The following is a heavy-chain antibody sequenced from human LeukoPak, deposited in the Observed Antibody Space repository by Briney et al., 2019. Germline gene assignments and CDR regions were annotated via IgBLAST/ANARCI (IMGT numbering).Heavy chain of an antibody. CDR3: AKGARLRLGEDFDY. V-gene: IGHV3-23*01. CDR1: GFIFTSYA. D-gene: IGHD3-16*01. CDR2: ISGSGATT. Sequence: GGSLRLSCAASGFIFTSYAMSWVRHTPGKGLEWVSGISGSGATTYYADSVKGRLTISRDNSKNTVYLQMNSLRAEDTAVYYCAKGARLRLGEDFDYWGQGTLVTVSS. J-gene: IGHJ4*02.